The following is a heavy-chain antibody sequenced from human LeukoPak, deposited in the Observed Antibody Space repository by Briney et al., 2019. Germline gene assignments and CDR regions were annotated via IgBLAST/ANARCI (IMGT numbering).Heavy chain of an antibody. D-gene: IGHD1-1*01. CDR2: IYTSGST. Sequence: SETLSLTCTVSGGSISSYYWSWIRQPAGKGLEWIGRIYTSGSTNYNPSLKSRVTMSVDTSKNQFSLKLSSVTAADTAVYYCARGIISRTTGTPSDWFDPWGQGTLVTVSS. CDR1: GGSISSYY. CDR3: ARGIISRTTGTPSDWFDP. V-gene: IGHV4-4*07. J-gene: IGHJ5*02.